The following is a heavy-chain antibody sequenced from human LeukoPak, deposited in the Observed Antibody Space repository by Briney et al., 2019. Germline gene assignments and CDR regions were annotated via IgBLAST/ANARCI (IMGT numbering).Heavy chain of an antibody. Sequence: PSETLTLTCAVHGGSFSDYSWTWIRQSPGKGLEWIGEISHTGGTNHKPSLNSRVTISVDTSKKQISLNLTSVTVADTAVYYCARVRGVAAGTDYWGQGTLVTVSS. CDR2: ISHTGGT. CDR1: GGSFSDYS. D-gene: IGHD6-13*01. CDR3: ARVRGVAAGTDY. V-gene: IGHV4-34*01. J-gene: IGHJ4*02.